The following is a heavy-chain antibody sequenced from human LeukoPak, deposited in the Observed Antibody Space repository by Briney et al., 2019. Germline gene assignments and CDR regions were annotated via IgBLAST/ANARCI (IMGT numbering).Heavy chain of an antibody. CDR1: GGSISSYY. CDR3: ARVNMVRGVIPYYFDY. V-gene: IGHV4-59*12. Sequence: SETLSLTCTVSGGSISSYYWSWIRQPPGKGLEWIGYIYYSGSTNYNPSLKSRVTISVDTSKNQFSLKLSSVTAADTAVYYCARVNMVRGVIPYYFDYWGQGTLVTVSS. D-gene: IGHD3-10*01. CDR2: IYYSGST. J-gene: IGHJ4*02.